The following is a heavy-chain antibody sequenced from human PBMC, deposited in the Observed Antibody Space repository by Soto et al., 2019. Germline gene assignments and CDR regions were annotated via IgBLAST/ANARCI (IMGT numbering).Heavy chain of an antibody. D-gene: IGHD3-16*01. Sequence: PGGSLRLSCAASGFTFNKSLMTWVRQAPGKGLEWVSAISGTGGTTYYADSVKGRFTISRDNSKNTLYLQMNSLRAEDTAVYYCAKDSRGGTNDYWGQGTLVTVSS. CDR2: ISGTGGTT. J-gene: IGHJ4*02. CDR3: AKDSRGGTNDY. V-gene: IGHV3-23*01. CDR1: GFTFNKSL.